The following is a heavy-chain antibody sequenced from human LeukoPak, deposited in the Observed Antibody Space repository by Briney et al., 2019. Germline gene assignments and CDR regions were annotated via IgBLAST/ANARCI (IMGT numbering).Heavy chain of an antibody. CDR3: ARGLGLYRSGFYYFES. CDR2: IYYSGST. D-gene: IGHD2/OR15-2a*01. Sequence: SETLSLTCTVSGGSISSHYWSWIRQPPGKGLEWIGYIYYSGSTNYNPSLKSRVTISVDTSKNQFSLKLSSVTAADTAVYYCARGLGLYRSGFYYFESWGQGTLVTVSS. CDR1: GGSISSHY. V-gene: IGHV4-59*11. J-gene: IGHJ4*02.